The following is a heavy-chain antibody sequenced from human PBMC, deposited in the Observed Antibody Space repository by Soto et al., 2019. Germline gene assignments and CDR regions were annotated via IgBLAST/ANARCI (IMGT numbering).Heavy chain of an antibody. CDR1: GYTFTSSY. V-gene: IGHV1-46*03. CDR3: ARSLMEGDY. CDR2: INPNGGST. D-gene: IGHD3-10*01. J-gene: IGHJ4*02. Sequence: QVQRIQSGAEVKKPGASVKVSCKASGYTFTSSYIHWVRQAPGQGLEWMAIINPNGGSTNYAQKFQGRVTMTRDTSTSTVYMELSSLTSEDTAVYYCARSLMEGDYWGQGTLVTVSS.